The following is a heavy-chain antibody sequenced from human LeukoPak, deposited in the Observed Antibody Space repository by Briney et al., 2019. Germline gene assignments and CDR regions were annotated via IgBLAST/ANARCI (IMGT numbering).Heavy chain of an antibody. Sequence: SVKVSCKASGGTFSSYAISWVRQAPGQGLEWMGGIIPIFGTANYAQKSQGRVTITADESTSTAYMELSSLRSEDTAVYYCASMGSGSYYKREDYYYYYGMDVWGKGTTVTVSS. CDR3: ASMGSGSYYKREDYYYYYGMDV. CDR1: GGTFSSYA. V-gene: IGHV1-69*13. CDR2: IIPIFGTA. D-gene: IGHD3-10*01. J-gene: IGHJ6*04.